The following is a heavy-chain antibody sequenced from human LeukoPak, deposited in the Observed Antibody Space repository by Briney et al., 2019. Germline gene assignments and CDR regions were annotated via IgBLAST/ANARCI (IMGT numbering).Heavy chain of an antibody. Sequence: GRSLRLSCAASGFTFSSYGMHWVRQAPGKGLEWVAVIWYDGSNKYYADSVKGRFTISRDNSKNTLYLQMNSLRAEDTAVYYCARALVVAGYNWFDPWGQGTLVTVSS. V-gene: IGHV3-33*01. D-gene: IGHD2-15*01. CDR2: IWYDGSNK. J-gene: IGHJ5*02. CDR3: ARALVVAGYNWFDP. CDR1: GFTFSSYG.